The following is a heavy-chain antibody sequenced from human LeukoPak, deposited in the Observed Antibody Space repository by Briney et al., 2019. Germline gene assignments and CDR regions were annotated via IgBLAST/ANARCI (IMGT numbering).Heavy chain of an antibody. Sequence: SXTLSLTCTVSGGSISSYYWSWIRQPPGKGLEWIGYIYYSGSTNYNHSLKRRVTISVDTSKNQFSLKLSSVTAADTAVYYCARGRGYSYGPPYWYFDLWGRGTLVTVSS. CDR1: GGSISSYY. CDR3: ARGRGYSYGPPYWYFDL. CDR2: IYYSGST. J-gene: IGHJ2*01. V-gene: IGHV4-59*01. D-gene: IGHD5-18*01.